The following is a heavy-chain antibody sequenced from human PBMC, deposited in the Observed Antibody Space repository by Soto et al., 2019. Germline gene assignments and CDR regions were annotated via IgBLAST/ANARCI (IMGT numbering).Heavy chain of an antibody. D-gene: IGHD1-1*01. CDR3: ASDKDRLQLGGNYYYILDV. CDR2: IMPVFPTP. Sequence: QVQLVQSGAEVKKPGSSVKVSCKTSGGTFSTSAISWVRQAPGQGLEWVGGIMPVFPTPDYAQNFQGRVTITADDATTTAYLELTSLRADDPAVYYCASDKDRLQLGGNYYYILDVWGQGTAITVSS. CDR1: GGTFSTSA. J-gene: IGHJ6*02. V-gene: IGHV1-69*12.